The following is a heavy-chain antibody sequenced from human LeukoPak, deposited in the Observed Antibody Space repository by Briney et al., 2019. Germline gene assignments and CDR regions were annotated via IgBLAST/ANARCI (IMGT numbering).Heavy chain of an antibody. Sequence: GGSLRLSCAASGFTFSSYGMSWVRQAPGKGLEWVSAISGSGGNTYYSDSVKGRFTISRDNSKNTLYLQMNSLRAEDTAVYYCAKQYSGFDYLGQGTLVTVSS. CDR2: ISGSGGNT. CDR3: AKQYSGFDY. CDR1: GFTFSSYG. V-gene: IGHV3-23*01. J-gene: IGHJ4*02. D-gene: IGHD5-12*01.